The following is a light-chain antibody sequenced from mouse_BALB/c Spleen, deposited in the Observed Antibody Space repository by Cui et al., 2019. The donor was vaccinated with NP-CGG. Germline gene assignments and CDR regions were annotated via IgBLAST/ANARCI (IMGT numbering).Light chain of an antibody. V-gene: IGLV1*01. CDR2: GTK. CDR1: TGAVTTSNY. Sequence: LLSQESALTTSPGETVTLTCRSSTGAVTTSNYANWVQEKPDHLFTGLIGGTKNRAPGVPARFSGSLIGDEAALTITGAQTEDEAIYFCALWYSNHWVFGGGTKLTVL. CDR3: ALWYSNHWV. J-gene: IGLJ1*01.